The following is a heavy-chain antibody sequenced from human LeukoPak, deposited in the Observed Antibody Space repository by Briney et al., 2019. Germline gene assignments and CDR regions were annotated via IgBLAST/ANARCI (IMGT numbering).Heavy chain of an antibody. Sequence: SETLSLTCAVYGGSFSVYYWSWIRQPPGKGLGWIGEINHRGSTNYIPSLKSRVTISVDTSKNQFSLKLSSVTAADTAVYYCARGLRYDILPGPSWFDPWGQGTLVTVSS. J-gene: IGHJ5*02. D-gene: IGHD3-9*01. V-gene: IGHV4-34*01. CDR1: GGSFSVYY. CDR3: ARGLRYDILPGPSWFDP. CDR2: INHRGST.